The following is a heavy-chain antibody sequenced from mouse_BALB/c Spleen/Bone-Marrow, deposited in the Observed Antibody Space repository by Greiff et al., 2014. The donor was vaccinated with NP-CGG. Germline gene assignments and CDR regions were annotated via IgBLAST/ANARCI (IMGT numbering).Heavy chain of an antibody. CDR2: INPDSSTI. Sequence: VQLKESGGGLVQPGGSLKLSCAASGFDFSRYWVSWVRQAPGKGLEWIGEINPDSSTINYTPSLKDKFIISRDNAKNTLYLQMSKVRSEDTALYYCARNGYYGYSDYWGQGTTLTVSS. J-gene: IGHJ2*01. CDR1: GFDFSRYW. CDR3: ARNGYYGYSDY. V-gene: IGHV4-1*02. D-gene: IGHD2-1*01.